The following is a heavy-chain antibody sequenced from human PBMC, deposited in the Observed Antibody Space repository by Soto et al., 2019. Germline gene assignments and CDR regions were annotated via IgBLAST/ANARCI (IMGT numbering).Heavy chain of an antibody. V-gene: IGHV1-18*01. Sequence: GASVKVSCKASGGTFSSYAISWVRQAPGQGLEWMGWISAYNGNTNYAQKLQGRVTMTTDTSTSTAYMELRSLRSDDTAVYYCARGRTGTGTTIPYYWGQGTLVTVYS. CDR3: ARGRTGTGTTIPYY. J-gene: IGHJ4*02. CDR2: ISAYNGNT. D-gene: IGHD1-7*01. CDR1: GGTFSSYA.